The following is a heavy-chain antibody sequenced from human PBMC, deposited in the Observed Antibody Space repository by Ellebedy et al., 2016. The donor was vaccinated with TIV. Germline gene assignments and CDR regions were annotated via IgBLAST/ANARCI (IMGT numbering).Heavy chain of an antibody. D-gene: IGHD5-12*01. CDR3: ATSRLGAYDYYY. CDR1: GYSFTNYW. J-gene: IGHJ4*02. V-gene: IGHV5-51*01. Sequence: GESLKISCKGSGYSFTNYWIGWVRQMPGKGLEWMGVIYPGDSDTRYSPSFQGQVTISADKSIRTAYLQWGRLKASDTAMYDCATSRLGAYDYYYWGQGTLVTVSS. CDR2: IYPGDSDT.